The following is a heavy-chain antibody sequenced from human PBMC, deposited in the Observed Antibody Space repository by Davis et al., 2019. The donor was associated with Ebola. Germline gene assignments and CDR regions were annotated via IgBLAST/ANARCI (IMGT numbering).Heavy chain of an antibody. CDR2: IKQDGSEK. V-gene: IGHV3-7*01. CDR3: AKGGQKTYYDILTGYPNSLYYYYGMDV. Sequence: GESLKISCETSGFIFRNYVMSWVRQAPGKGLEWVANIKQDGSEKYYVDSVKGRFTISRDNAKNSLYLQMNSLRAEDTAVYYCAKGGQKTYYDILTGYPNSLYYYYGMDVWGQGTTVTVSS. D-gene: IGHD3-9*01. CDR1: GFIFRNYV. J-gene: IGHJ6*02.